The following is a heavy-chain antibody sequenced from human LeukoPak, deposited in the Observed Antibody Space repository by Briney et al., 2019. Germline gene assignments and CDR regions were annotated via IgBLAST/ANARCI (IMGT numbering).Heavy chain of an antibody. CDR2: IRYDGSNK. V-gene: IGHV3-30*02. CDR3: AKDLGGSHGDYVPLDY. J-gene: IGHJ4*02. Sequence: GGSLRLSCAASGFTFSSYGMHWVRQAPGKGLEWVAFIRYDGSNKYYADSVKGRFTISRDNSKNTLYLQMNSLRAEDTAVYYCAKDLGGSHGDYVPLDYWGQGTLVTVSS. D-gene: IGHD4-17*01. CDR1: GFTFSSYG.